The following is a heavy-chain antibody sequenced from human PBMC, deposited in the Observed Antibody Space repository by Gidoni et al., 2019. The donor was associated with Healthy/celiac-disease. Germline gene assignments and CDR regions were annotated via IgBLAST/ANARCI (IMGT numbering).Heavy chain of an antibody. D-gene: IGHD4-17*01. CDR3: ARDKDYGDSTAHFDY. Sequence: QVQLVESGGGVVQPGRSLRLSCAASGFTFSSYGMHWVRQAPGKGLEWVAVIWYDGSNKYYADSVKGRFTISRDNSKNTLYLQMNSLRAEDTAVYYCARDKDYGDSTAHFDYWGQGTLVTVSS. CDR2: IWYDGSNK. V-gene: IGHV3-33*01. J-gene: IGHJ4*02. CDR1: GFTFSSYG.